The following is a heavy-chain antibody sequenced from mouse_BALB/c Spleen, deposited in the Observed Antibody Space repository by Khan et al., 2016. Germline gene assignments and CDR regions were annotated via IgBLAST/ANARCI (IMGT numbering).Heavy chain of an antibody. Sequence: EVQLQESGPDLVKPSRSLSLTCTVTGYSIPSHYSWHWIRHFPGNKLEWMGYIHYSGSTNSNPSLKSRISITRDTSKNQFFLQLNSVTTEDTAAYYCATSTSGYWYYFDYWGQGTTLTVSS. CDR2: IHYSGST. CDR3: ATSTSGYWYYFDY. V-gene: IGHV3-1*02. D-gene: IGHD3-1*01. J-gene: IGHJ2*01. CDR1: GYSIPSHYS.